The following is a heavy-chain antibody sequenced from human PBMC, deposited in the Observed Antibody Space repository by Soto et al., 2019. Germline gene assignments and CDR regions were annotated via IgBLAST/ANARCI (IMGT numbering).Heavy chain of an antibody. V-gene: IGHV4-34*01. CDR1: GGSFSGYY. CDR3: ARGRGPRDSSSWTFSGWFDP. Sequence: PSETLSLTCAVYGGSFSGYYWSWIRQPPGKGLEWIGEINHSGSTNYNPSLKSRVTISVDTSKNQFSLKLSSVTAADTAVYYCARGRGPRDSSSWTFSGWFDPWGQGTLVTVSS. J-gene: IGHJ5*02. CDR2: INHSGST. D-gene: IGHD6-13*01.